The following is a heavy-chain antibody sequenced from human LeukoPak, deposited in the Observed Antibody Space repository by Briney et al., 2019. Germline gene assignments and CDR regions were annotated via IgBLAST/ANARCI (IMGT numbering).Heavy chain of an antibody. CDR3: ATRATGGTYVVH. J-gene: IGHJ4*02. D-gene: IGHD3-10*02. CDR1: GASISSSNW. CDR2: IHQSGTT. Sequence: SETLSLTCGVSGASISSSNWWSWVRQPPGKGLEWIGEIHQSGTTNYNTSLKSRVTISVDNSKNQFSLTADSVTAADTAVYYCATRATGGTYVVHWGQGTLVTVSS. V-gene: IGHV4-4*02.